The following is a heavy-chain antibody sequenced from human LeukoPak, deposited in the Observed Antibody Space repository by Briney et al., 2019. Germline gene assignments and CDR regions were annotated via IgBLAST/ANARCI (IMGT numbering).Heavy chain of an antibody. CDR3: AKDQGFEQSYYYYGMDV. J-gene: IGHJ6*02. CDR2: ISGSGGST. CDR1: GFTLRSYA. V-gene: IGHV3-23*01. Sequence: PGGSLRLSCAASGFTLRSYAMSWVRQAPGKGLEWVSAISGSGGSTYYADSVKGRFTISRDNSKNTLYLQMNSLRAEDTAVYYCAKDQGFEQSYYYYGMDVWGQGTTVTVSS.